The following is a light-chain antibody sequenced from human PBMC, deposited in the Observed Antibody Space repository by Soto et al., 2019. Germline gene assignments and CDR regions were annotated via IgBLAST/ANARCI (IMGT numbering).Light chain of an antibody. J-gene: IGKJ5*01. CDR2: DAS. V-gene: IGKV3-11*01. CDR1: QSVSSY. CDR3: QQRSNWPPIT. Sequence: ETVLPQSPATLSLSPWERATLSCRASQSVSSYLAWYQQRPGQAPRLLIYDASNRATGIPARFSGSGSGTDFTLTISSLEAEDFAIYYCQQRSNWPPITFGQGTRLEI.